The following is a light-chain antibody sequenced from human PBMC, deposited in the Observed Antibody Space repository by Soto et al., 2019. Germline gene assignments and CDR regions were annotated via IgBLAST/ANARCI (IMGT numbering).Light chain of an antibody. CDR2: RNS. CDR3: AAWDDNLSGLYV. V-gene: IGLV1-47*01. Sequence: QSVLTQSPSASGTPGQRVTISCSGSASTIGRNYVYWYQQLPGTAPKLLIYRNSQRPSGVPDRFSGSKSGTSASLAISGLRSEDEAGYYCAAWDDNLSGLYVFGAGTKLTVL. CDR1: ASTIGRNY. J-gene: IGLJ1*01.